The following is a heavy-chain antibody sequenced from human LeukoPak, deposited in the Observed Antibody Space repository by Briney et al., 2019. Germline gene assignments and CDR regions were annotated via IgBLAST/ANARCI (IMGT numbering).Heavy chain of an antibody. CDR1: GYTFTSYG. CDR2: ISAYNGNT. J-gene: IGHJ5*02. D-gene: IGHD3-10*01. CDR3: ARSTLLWFGSSWFDP. V-gene: IGHV1-18*04. Sequence: ASVKVSCKASGYTFTSYGISWVRQAPGQGLEWMGWISAYNGNTNYAQKLQGRVIMTTDTSTSTAYMELRSLRSDDTAVYYCARSTLLWFGSSWFDPWGQGTLVTVSS.